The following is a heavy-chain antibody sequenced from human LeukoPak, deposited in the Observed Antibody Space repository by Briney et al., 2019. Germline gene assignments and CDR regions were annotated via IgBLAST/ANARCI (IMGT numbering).Heavy chain of an antibody. CDR1: GFTFRSFW. V-gene: IGHV3-74*01. CDR3: ARARYNWNDDY. J-gene: IGHJ4*02. D-gene: IGHD1-1*01. CDR2: ISSDGSST. Sequence: GGSLRLSCAASGFTFRSFWMDWVRHAPGKGLVWVSRISSDGSSTSYADSVQGRFTISRDNAKDTLYLQMNSLRAEDTAVYYRARARYNWNDDYWGQGTLVTVSS.